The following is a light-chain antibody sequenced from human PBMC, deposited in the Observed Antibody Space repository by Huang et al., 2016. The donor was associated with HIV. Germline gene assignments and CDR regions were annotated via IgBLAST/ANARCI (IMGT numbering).Light chain of an antibody. CDR2: SAS. V-gene: IGKV1-9*01. CDR1: QGSSSF. CDR3: QQLNSYPPT. Sequence: IQLTQSPSSLSASVGDRVTITCRASQGSSSFLAWYQQKPGKAPKLLIYSASTLQSGVPSTFRGSGSGTDFTLTISSLQPEDFATYHCQQLNSYPPTFGQGTKVEIK. J-gene: IGKJ1*01.